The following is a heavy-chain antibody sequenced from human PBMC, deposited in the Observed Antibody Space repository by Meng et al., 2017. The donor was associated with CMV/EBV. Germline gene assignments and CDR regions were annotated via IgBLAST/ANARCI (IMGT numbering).Heavy chain of an antibody. V-gene: IGHV3-15*01. D-gene: IGHD3-3*01. CDR2: IKSKTDGGTT. CDR3: TTGGDYDFWDFDY. Sequence: GGSLRLSCAASGFTFSNAWMSWVRQAPGKGLEWVGRIKSKTDGGTTGYAAPVKGRFTISRDDSKNTLYLQMNSLKTEDTAVYYCTTGGDYDFWDFDYWGQGTLVTVSS. J-gene: IGHJ4*02. CDR1: GFTFSNAW.